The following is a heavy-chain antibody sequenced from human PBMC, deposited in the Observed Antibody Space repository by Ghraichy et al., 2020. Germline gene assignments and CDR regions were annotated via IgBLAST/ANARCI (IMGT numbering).Heavy chain of an antibody. CDR2: FDPEDGET. D-gene: IGHD3-3*01. J-gene: IGHJ5*02. CDR1: GYTLTELS. CDR3: ATMPPQYYDFWSGYPTAS. Sequence: ASVKVSCKVSGYTLTELSMHWVRQAPGKGLEWMGGFDPEDGETIYAQKFQGRVTMTEDTSTDTAYMELSSLRSEDTAVYYCATMPPQYYDFWSGYPTASWGQGTLVTVSS. V-gene: IGHV1-24*01.